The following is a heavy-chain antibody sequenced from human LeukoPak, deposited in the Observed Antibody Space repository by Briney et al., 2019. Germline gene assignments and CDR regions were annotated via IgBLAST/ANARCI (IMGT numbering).Heavy chain of an antibody. J-gene: IGHJ4*02. CDR2: IKQDGSEE. CDR3: ARDLGYYDSSGYYFTFDY. CDR1: GFTFSSYW. D-gene: IGHD3-22*01. Sequence: GGSLRLSCAASGFTFSSYWMSWVRQAPGKGLEWVANIKQDGSEEYYVDSVKGRFTIPRDNAKNSLYLQMNSLRAEDTAVYYCARDLGYYDSSGYYFTFDYWGQGTLVTVSS. V-gene: IGHV3-7*04.